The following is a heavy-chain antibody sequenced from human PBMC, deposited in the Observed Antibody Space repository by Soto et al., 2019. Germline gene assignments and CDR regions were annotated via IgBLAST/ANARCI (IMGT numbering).Heavy chain of an antibody. CDR1: GYPFSDYY. CDR3: ASHYDMWSGYLSPVDY. CDR2: IDTSSTKI. D-gene: IGHD3-3*01. Sequence: QVQLVESGGDLVKRGGSLRLSCAASGYPFSDYYMSWIRQAPGKGLEWISYIDTSSTKIYYADSVKGRFTISRDNAKNSLYLEMNSLRDEDTAVYYCASHYDMWSGYLSPVDYWGQGTLVTVSS. J-gene: IGHJ4*02. V-gene: IGHV3-11*01.